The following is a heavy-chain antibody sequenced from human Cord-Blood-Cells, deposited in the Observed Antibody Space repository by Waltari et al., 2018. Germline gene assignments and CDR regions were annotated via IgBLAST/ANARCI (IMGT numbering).Heavy chain of an antibody. D-gene: IGHD6-6*01. Sequence: QVQLVESGGGVVQPGRSLRLSCAASGFPFSSYAMHRVRRAPGQGLGWVAVISNEGSKKSYAVSGMGRFTISLDNSKNTLYLQMDSLRAEDTAVYYCARECLAARDAFDIWGQGTMVTVSS. CDR2: ISNEGSKK. CDR3: ARECLAARDAFDI. CDR1: GFPFSSYA. J-gene: IGHJ3*02. V-gene: IGHV3-30-3*01.